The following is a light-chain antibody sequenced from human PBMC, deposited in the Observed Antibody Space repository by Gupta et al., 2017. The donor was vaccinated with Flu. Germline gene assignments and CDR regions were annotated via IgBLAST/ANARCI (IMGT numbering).Light chain of an antibody. CDR2: EVS. CDR3: SSYTSSSTLL. V-gene: IGLV2-14*01. J-gene: IGLJ2*01. Sequence: QSALTQPASVSGSPGPSITISCTGTSSDVGGYNYVSWYQQHPGKAPKLMIYEVSNRPSGVSNRFSGSKSGNTDSLTISGLQAEDEADYYCSSYTSSSTLLFGGGTKLTVL. CDR1: SSDVGGYNY.